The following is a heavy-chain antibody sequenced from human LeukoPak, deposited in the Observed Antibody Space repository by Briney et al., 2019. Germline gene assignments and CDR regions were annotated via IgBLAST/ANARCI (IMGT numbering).Heavy chain of an antibody. CDR2: IYYSGST. D-gene: IGHD3-3*01. CDR1: GGSISSYY. Sequence: SETLSLTCTVSGGSISSYYWSWIRQPPGKGLEWIGNIYYSGSTNYNPSLKSRVTISVDTSKNQFSLKLSSVTAADTAVYYCASVTYYDFWSGYYTWAFDIWGQGTMVTVSS. J-gene: IGHJ3*02. CDR3: ASVTYYDFWSGYYTWAFDI. V-gene: IGHV4-59*01.